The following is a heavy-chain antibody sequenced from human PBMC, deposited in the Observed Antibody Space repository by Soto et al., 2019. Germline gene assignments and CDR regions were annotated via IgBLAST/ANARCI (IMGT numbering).Heavy chain of an antibody. V-gene: IGHV3-23*01. CDR3: AKDQGGITMIVVVITAFDY. D-gene: IGHD3-22*01. CDR2: ISGSGGST. J-gene: IGHJ4*02. CDR1: GFTFSSYA. Sequence: GGSLRLSCAASGFTFSSYAMSWVRQAPGKGLEWVSAISGSGGSTYYADSVKGRFTISRDNSKNTLYLQMNSLRAEDTAVYYSAKDQGGITMIVVVITAFDYSGQGTLVTVSS.